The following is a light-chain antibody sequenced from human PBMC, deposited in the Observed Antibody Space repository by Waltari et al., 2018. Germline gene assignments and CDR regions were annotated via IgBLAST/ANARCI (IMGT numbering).Light chain of an antibody. J-gene: IGLJ1*01. Sequence: QSVLIQPPSASGTPGQRVPISCSGSSSNIGSNVVPWYQQLPGTAPKLLIYSNSQRPSGVPDRFSGSKSGTSASLAISGLQSADEADYYCAAWDDGLNGYVFGIGTTVTVL. CDR3: AAWDDGLNGYV. CDR1: SSNIGSNV. CDR2: SNS. V-gene: IGLV1-44*01.